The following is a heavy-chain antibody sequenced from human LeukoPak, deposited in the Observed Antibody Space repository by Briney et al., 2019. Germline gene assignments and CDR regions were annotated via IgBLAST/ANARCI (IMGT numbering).Heavy chain of an antibody. V-gene: IGHV4-59*01. Sequence: SETLSLTCTVSGGSISSYYWSWIRQPPGKGLEWIGYIYYSGSTNYNPSLKSRVTLSVDTSKNQFSLKLSSVTAADTAVYYCARAGWGSYDAFDTWGQGTMVTVSS. CDR3: ARAGWGSYDAFDT. D-gene: IGHD7-27*01. CDR1: GGSISSYY. CDR2: IYYSGST. J-gene: IGHJ3*02.